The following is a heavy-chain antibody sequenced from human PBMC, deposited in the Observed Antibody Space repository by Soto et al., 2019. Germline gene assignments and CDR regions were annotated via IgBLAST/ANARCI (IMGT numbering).Heavy chain of an antibody. CDR3: TKNSAYALDY. J-gene: IGHJ4*02. Sequence: SETLSLTCGVSRGSVSKDNWWSWVRQSPGKGLEWIGEAHYYGGTNYNPSPESRATISVDTSRNEFSLRLTSVTAADTAMYYCTKNSAYALDYWGQGILVTV. CDR1: RGSVSKDNW. V-gene: IGHV4-4*02. CDR2: AHYYGGT. D-gene: IGHD4-17*01.